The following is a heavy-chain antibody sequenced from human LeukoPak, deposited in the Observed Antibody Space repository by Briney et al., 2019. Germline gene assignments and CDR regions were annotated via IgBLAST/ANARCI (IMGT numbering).Heavy chain of an antibody. CDR1: GFTFSSYA. J-gene: IGHJ4*02. V-gene: IGHV3-64D*06. D-gene: IGHD1-26*01. CDR3: VRTWEYFDY. Sequence: GGSLRLSCSASGFTFSSYAMHWVRQAPGKGLEYVSTISSNGANTYYAEPVKGRFTISRDNSKNTLYLQMSSLRPEDTAVFYCVRTWEYFDYWGQGTLVTVSS. CDR2: ISSNGANT.